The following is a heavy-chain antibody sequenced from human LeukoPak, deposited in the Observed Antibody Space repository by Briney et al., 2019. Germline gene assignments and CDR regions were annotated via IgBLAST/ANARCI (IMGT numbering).Heavy chain of an antibody. Sequence: GGSLRLSCAASGFAFSYYWMTWVRQAPGKGLEWVANIKKDGSEKYYVDSVKGRFTISRDNAKSSLYLQMNSLRAEDTAVYYCARDGELFGELFWGQGALVIVSS. D-gene: IGHD3-10*02. V-gene: IGHV3-7*01. CDR1: GFAFSYYW. J-gene: IGHJ4*02. CDR2: IKKDGSEK. CDR3: ARDGELFGELF.